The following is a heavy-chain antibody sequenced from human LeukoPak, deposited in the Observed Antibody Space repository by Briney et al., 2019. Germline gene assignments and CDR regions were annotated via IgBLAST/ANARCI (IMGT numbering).Heavy chain of an antibody. CDR3: ARAPGAKGQLWFS. D-gene: IGHD5-18*01. Sequence: SETLSLTCTVSGGSISSGYYWGWIRQPPGKGLEWIGSIYHSGSTYYNPSLKSRVTISVDTSKNQFSLKLSSVTAADTAVYYCARAPGAKGQLWFSWGQGTLVTVSS. J-gene: IGHJ5*02. CDR1: GGSISSGYY. V-gene: IGHV4-38-2*02. CDR2: IYHSGST.